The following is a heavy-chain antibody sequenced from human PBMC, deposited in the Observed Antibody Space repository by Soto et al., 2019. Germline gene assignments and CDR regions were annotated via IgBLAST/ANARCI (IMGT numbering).Heavy chain of an antibody. CDR2: ISAYNGNT. CDR1: GYTFTSYG. V-gene: IGHV1-18*01. D-gene: IGHD3-22*01. J-gene: IGHJ6*02. Sequence: SVKVSCKASGYTFTSYGISWVRQAPGQGLEWMGWISAYNGNTNYAQKLQGRVTMTTDTSTSTAYMELRSLRSDDTAVYYCARDTNDYYDSSGYVGAFAIWGQRTTVTVSS. CDR3: ARDTNDYYDSSGYVGAFAI.